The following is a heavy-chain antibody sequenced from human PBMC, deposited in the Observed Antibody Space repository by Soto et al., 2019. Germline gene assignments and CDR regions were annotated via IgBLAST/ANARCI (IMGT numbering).Heavy chain of an antibody. Sequence: SVEVSFKASCFTLNDFGVSWVRQAPGQGLEWMGWISGYDGNTNFAQKYEGRVTMTIDSSTSTAYMELRNLRSDDTAMYYCAGHYWGARGAFDIWGQGTMVTV. CDR3: AGHYWGARGAFDI. D-gene: IGHD3-16*01. CDR1: CFTLNDFG. CDR2: ISGYDGNT. J-gene: IGHJ3*02. V-gene: IGHV1-18*01.